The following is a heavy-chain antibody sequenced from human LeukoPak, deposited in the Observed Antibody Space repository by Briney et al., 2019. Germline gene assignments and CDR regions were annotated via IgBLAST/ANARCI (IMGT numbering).Heavy chain of an antibody. CDR3: ATVVVPAADYYYYYGMDV. Sequence: GGSLRLSGAASGFTFSSYAMSWVRQAPGKGLEWVSAISGSGGSTYYADSVKGRFTISRDNSKNTLYLQMNSLRAEDTAVYYCATVVVPAADYYYYYGMDVWGQGTTVTVSS. CDR1: GFTFSSYA. CDR2: ISGSGGST. J-gene: IGHJ6*02. V-gene: IGHV3-23*01. D-gene: IGHD2-2*01.